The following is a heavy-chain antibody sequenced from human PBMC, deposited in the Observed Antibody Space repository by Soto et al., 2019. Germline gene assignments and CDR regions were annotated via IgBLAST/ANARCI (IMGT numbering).Heavy chain of an antibody. D-gene: IGHD6-25*01. CDR1: GFTFSIYP. Sequence: EVQLLESGGGLVQPGGSLRLSCAASGFTFSIYPMSWVRQTPEKGLEWVSTIGTTGGDTYYADSVRGRSTISRDDSKSTLYLQMSSRRAEESAVYYCAKSRVDSGRGYFDLWGRGTLVTVSS. J-gene: IGHJ2*01. CDR3: AKSRVDSGRGYFDL. V-gene: IGHV3-23*01. CDR2: IGTTGGDT.